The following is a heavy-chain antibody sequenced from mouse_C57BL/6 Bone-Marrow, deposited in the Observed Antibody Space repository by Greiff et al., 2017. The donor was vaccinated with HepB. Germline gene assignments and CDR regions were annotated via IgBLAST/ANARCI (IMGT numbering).Heavy chain of an antibody. V-gene: IGHV1-69*01. Sequence: QVQLQQPGAELVMPGASVKLSCKASGYTFTSYWMHWVKQRPGQGLEWIGEIDPSDSYTNYNQQVKGKSTLTVDKSSSTAYMQLSSLTSEDSAVYYCARDYDYYFDYWGQGTTLTVSS. D-gene: IGHD2-4*01. CDR2: IDPSDSYT. CDR3: ARDYDYYFDY. CDR1: GYTFTSYW. J-gene: IGHJ2*01.